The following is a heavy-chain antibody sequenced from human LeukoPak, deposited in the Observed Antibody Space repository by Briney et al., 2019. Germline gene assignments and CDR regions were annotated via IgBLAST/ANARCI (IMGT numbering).Heavy chain of an antibody. D-gene: IGHD3-9*01. CDR3: AKAEGYDILTGLDY. Sequence: PGGSLRLSCAASGFTCSSYAMSWVRQAPGKGLEWVSGIGASGGSTYYADSVKGRFTISRDNSKNTLYLQMNSLRTEDTAVYYCAKAEGYDILTGLDYWGQGTLVTVSS. J-gene: IGHJ4*02. V-gene: IGHV3-23*01. CDR1: GFTCSSYA. CDR2: IGASGGST.